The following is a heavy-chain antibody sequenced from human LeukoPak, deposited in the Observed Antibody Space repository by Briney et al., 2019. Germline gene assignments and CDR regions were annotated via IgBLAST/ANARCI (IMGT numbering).Heavy chain of an antibody. CDR2: IYTSGST. D-gene: IGHD5-18*01. Sequence: SETLSLTCTVSGGSISSYYWSWIRQPPGKGLEWIGYIYTSGSTNYNPSLKSRVTISVDTSKNQFSLKLSSVTAADTAVYYCARADTAMAPGAFDIWGQGTMVTVSS. CDR3: ARADTAMAPGAFDI. V-gene: IGHV4-4*09. J-gene: IGHJ3*02. CDR1: GGSISSYY.